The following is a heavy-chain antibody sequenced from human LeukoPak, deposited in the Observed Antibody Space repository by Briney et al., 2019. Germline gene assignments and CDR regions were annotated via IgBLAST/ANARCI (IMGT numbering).Heavy chain of an antibody. V-gene: IGHV1-2*02. CDR2: INPNSGGT. D-gene: IGHD3-9*01. Sequence: ASVKVSCKASGYTFTGYYMHWVRQAPGQGLEWMGWINPNSGGTNYAQKFQGRVTMTRDTSISTAYMELSRLRSDDTAVYYCARGPYYDILTGFLCDYWGRGTLVTVSS. J-gene: IGHJ4*02. CDR1: GYTFTGYY. CDR3: ARGPYYDILTGFLCDY.